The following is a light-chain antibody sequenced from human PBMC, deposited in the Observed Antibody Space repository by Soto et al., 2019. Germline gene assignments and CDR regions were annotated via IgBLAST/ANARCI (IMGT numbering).Light chain of an antibody. CDR1: ESVSSY. CDR2: EAS. CDR3: QQRTDWGT. J-gene: IGKJ4*02. V-gene: IGKV3-11*01. Sequence: IVLIQSPATLSLSPGERATLSCRASESVSSYLAWYQQKPGQAPRLLIYEASNRATGIPARFSGSGSGTNFTLTISSLEPDDFAGYYCQQRTDWGTVGGGTKVDIK.